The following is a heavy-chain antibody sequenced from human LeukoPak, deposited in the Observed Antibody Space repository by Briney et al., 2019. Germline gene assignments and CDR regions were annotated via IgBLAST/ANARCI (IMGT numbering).Heavy chain of an antibody. CDR3: PRVLSLYDSSGYLDY. J-gene: IGHJ4*02. Sequence: ASVKVSCKASGYTFTSYGISWVRQAPGQGLEWMGWISAYNGNTNYAQKLQGRVTMTTDTSTSTAYMELRSLTSDDTAVYYCPRVLSLYDSSGYLDYWGQGTLVTVSS. CDR2: ISAYNGNT. V-gene: IGHV1-18*01. D-gene: IGHD3-22*01. CDR1: GYTFTSYG.